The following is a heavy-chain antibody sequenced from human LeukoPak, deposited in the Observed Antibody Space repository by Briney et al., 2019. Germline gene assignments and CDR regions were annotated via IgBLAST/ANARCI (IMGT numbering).Heavy chain of an antibody. D-gene: IGHD6-13*01. Sequence: GGSLRLSCTASGFTFGDYAMSWFRQAPGEGLEWVSGISWNSGSIGYADSVKGRFTISRDNAKNSLYLQMNSLRAEDMALYYCAKGRTAADTSWFDPWGQGTLVTVSS. J-gene: IGHJ5*02. CDR2: ISWNSGSI. CDR1: GFTFGDYA. V-gene: IGHV3-9*03. CDR3: AKGRTAADTSWFDP.